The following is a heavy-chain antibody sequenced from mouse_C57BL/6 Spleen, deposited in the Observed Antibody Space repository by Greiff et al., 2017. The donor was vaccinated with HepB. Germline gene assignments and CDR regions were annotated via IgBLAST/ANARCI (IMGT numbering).Heavy chain of an antibody. J-gene: IGHJ4*01. CDR3: ASGSSYYAMDY. D-gene: IGHD1-1*01. CDR2: ISYSGST. V-gene: IGHV3-1*01. CDR1: GYSITSGYD. Sequence: ESGPGMVKPSQSLSLTCTVTGYSITSGYDWHWIRHFPGNKLEWMGYISYSGSTNYNPSFKSRISITHDTSKNHFFLKLNSVTTEDTATYYCASGSSYYAMDYWGQGTSVTVSS.